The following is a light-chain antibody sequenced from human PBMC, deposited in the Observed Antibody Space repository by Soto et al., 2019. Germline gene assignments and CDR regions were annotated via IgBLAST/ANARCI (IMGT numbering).Light chain of an antibody. CDR1: SSDVGGYKY. J-gene: IGLJ1*01. CDR2: DVS. CDR3: PSYTSSSTYV. Sequence: QSALTQPASVSGSPGQSIAISCTGTSSDVGGYKYVSWYQQHPGKAPKLMIYDVSNRPSGVSDRFSGSKSGNTASPTISGLQAEDEADYYCPSYTSSSTYVFGTGTKVTVL. V-gene: IGLV2-14*01.